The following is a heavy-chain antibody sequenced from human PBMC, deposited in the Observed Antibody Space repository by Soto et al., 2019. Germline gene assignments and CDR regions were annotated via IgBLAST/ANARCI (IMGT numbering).Heavy chain of an antibody. J-gene: IGHJ6*03. CDR3: AREGEGDFWSGYYTRYYYMEV. V-gene: IGHV3-7*01. CDR2: ITQDGSEK. CDR1: GFTFSSYW. D-gene: IGHD3-3*01. Sequence: EVQLVESGGGLVQPGGSLRLSCAASGFTFSSYWMSWVRQAPGKGLEWVANITQDGSEKYYVDSVKGRFTSSRDNAKNSLYLQMNSLRAEDTAVYYCAREGEGDFWSGYYTRYYYMEVWGKGTTVTVSS.